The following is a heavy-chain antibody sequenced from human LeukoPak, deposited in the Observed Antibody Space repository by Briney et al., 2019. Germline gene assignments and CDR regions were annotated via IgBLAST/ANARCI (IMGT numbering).Heavy chain of an antibody. CDR2: ISISSSYI. Sequence: PGGSLRLSCAASGFTFSSYSMNWVRQAPGRGLEWVSPISISSSYIYYADSVKGRFTISRDNAKNSLYQQMNSLRAEDTAVYYCARDRYCSSTSCYAFDYWGQGTLVTVSS. V-gene: IGHV3-21*01. J-gene: IGHJ4*02. CDR3: ARDRYCSSTSCYAFDY. CDR1: GFTFSSYS. D-gene: IGHD2-2*01.